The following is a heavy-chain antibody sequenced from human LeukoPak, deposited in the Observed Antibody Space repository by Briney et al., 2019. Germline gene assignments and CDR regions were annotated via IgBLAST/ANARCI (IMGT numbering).Heavy chain of an antibody. J-gene: IGHJ5*02. CDR1: GYTLTELS. CDR2: FDPEDGET. V-gene: IGHV1-24*01. D-gene: IGHD3-3*01. Sequence: ASVKVSCKVSGYTLTELSMHWVRQAPGKGLEWMGGFDPEDGETIYAQKFQGRVTITRNTSISTAYMELSSLRSEDTAVYYCARGHSYYDFWSGYYLDNWFDPWGQGTLVTVSS. CDR3: ARGHSYYDFWSGYYLDNWFDP.